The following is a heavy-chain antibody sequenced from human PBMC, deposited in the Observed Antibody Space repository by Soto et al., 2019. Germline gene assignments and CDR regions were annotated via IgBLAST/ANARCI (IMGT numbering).Heavy chain of an antibody. D-gene: IGHD1-26*01. CDR2: IIPIFGSP. Sequence: QVHLVQYGAAVKKQGASVRVACRGSGGTFSNYAISWVRQAPGQGLEWMGGIIPIFGSPYYAQMFQGRVTITADNSATTAHLALRSLRPEDTAVYYGARGDGVNWYFDLWGRGTLVTVSS. J-gene: IGHJ2*01. CDR1: GGTFSNYA. CDR3: ARGDGVNWYFDL. V-gene: IGHV1-69*06.